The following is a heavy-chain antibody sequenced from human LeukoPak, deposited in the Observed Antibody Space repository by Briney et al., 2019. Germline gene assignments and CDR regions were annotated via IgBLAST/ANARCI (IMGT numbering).Heavy chain of an antibody. J-gene: IGHJ6*02. V-gene: IGHV1-8*01. Sequence: ASVKVSCKASGYTFTSYDINWVRQATGQGLEWMGWMNPNSGNTGYAQKFQGRVTMTRNTSISTAYMELSSLRSEDTAVYYCARGPRNYDFWSGTYYYYYYGTDVWGQGTTVTVSS. CDR2: MNPNSGNT. D-gene: IGHD3-3*01. CDR1: GYTFTSYD. CDR3: ARGPRNYDFWSGTYYYYYYGTDV.